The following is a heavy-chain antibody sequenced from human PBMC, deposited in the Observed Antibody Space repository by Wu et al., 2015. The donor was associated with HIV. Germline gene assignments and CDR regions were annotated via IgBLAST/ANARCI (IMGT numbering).Heavy chain of an antibody. Sequence: QVQLVQSGAEVKKPGSSVKVSCKASGGTFSSYAISWVRQAPGQGLEWMGGIIPIFGTANYAQKFQGRVTITTDESTSTAYMELSSLRSDDTAVYYCAREVYDFWSGYSYYFDYWGQGTLVTVSS. V-gene: IGHV1-69*05. CDR3: AREVYDFWSGYSYYFDY. D-gene: IGHD3-3*01. CDR1: GGTFSSYA. CDR2: IIPIFGTA. J-gene: IGHJ4*02.